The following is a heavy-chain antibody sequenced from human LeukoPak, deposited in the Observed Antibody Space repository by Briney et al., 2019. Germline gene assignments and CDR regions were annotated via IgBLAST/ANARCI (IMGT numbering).Heavy chain of an antibody. Sequence: GSLRLSCAASGFTFSSYGMHWVRQAPGKGLEWVAVISYDGSNKYFADSVKGRFTISRDNSKNTLYLQMNSLRAEDTAVYYCAKTPSLWWFDPWGQGTLVTVSS. CDR3: AKTPSLWWFDP. CDR2: ISYDGSNK. V-gene: IGHV3-30*18. CDR1: GFTFSSYG. J-gene: IGHJ5*02. D-gene: IGHD3-16*02.